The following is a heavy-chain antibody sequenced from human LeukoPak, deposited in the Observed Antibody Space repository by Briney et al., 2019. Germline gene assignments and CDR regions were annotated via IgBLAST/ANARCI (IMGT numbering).Heavy chain of an antibody. J-gene: IGHJ4*02. Sequence: GGSLRLSCAAAGFTFSSYEMNWVRQDPGKGLEWVSYISSSAGTTYYSDSVKGRFTISRDNAKNSLYLQMNSLRAEDTAVYFCARQQQQLWYDWGQGTLVTVSS. D-gene: IGHD5-18*01. CDR1: GFTFSSYE. V-gene: IGHV3-48*03. CDR2: ISSSAGTT. CDR3: ARQQQQLWYD.